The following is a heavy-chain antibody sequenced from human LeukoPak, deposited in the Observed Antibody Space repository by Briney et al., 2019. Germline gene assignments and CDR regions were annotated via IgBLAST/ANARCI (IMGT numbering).Heavy chain of an antibody. J-gene: IGHJ4*02. CDR3: ARDPVAGTFDY. V-gene: IGHV3-7*01. CDR1: GFTFSSYW. Sequence: PGGSLRLSCAASGFTFSSYWMSWVRQAPGKGLEWVANIKQDGSEKYYADSVKGRFTISRDNSKNTLYLQMNSLRAEDTAVYYCARDPVAGTFDYWGQGTLVTVSS. CDR2: IKQDGSEK. D-gene: IGHD6-19*01.